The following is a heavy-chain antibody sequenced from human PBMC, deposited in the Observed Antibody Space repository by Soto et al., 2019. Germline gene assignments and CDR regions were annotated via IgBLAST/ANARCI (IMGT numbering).Heavy chain of an antibody. CDR2: IIPILGIA. V-gene: IGHV1-69*04. Sequence: SVKVSCKASGGTFSSYAISWVRQAPGQGLEWMGRIIPILGIANYAQKFQGRVTITADKSTSTAYMELSSLRSEDTAVYYCARYLCNIQLCLGYFDYWGQGTLVTVSS. J-gene: IGHJ4*02. D-gene: IGHD5-18*01. CDR1: GGTFSSYA. CDR3: ARYLCNIQLCLGYFDY.